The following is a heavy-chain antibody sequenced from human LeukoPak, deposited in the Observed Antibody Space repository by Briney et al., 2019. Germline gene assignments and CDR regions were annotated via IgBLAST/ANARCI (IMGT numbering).Heavy chain of an antibody. CDR3: AHFSKDLLRFLEWSPNWFDP. D-gene: IGHD3-3*01. Sequence: SGPTLVNPTQTLTLTCTFSGFSLSTSGVGVGWIRQPPGKALEWLALIYWNDDKRYSPSLKSRLTITKDTSKNQVVLTMTNMDPVDTATYYCAHFSKDLLRFLEWSPNWFDPWGQGTLVTVSS. V-gene: IGHV2-5*01. CDR1: GFSLSTSGVG. J-gene: IGHJ5*02. CDR2: IYWNDDK.